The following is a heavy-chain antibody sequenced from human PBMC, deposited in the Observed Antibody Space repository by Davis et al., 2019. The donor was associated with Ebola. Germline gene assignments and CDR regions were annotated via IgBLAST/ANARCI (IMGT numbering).Heavy chain of an antibody. J-gene: IGHJ5*02. V-gene: IGHV4-39*07. Sequence: SETLSLTCTVSGGSIISSSSYWGWIRQPPRKGLEWIGSIYYSGITYYNPSLKSRVTISVDTSKNQFSLKLSSVTAADTAVYYCARGEGSIFGNWFDPWGQGTLVTVSS. CDR3: ARGEGSIFGNWFDP. CDR2: IYYSGIT. CDR1: GGSIISSSSY. D-gene: IGHD2-15*01.